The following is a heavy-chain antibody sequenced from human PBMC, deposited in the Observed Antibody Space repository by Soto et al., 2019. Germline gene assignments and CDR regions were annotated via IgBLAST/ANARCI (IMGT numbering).Heavy chain of an antibody. CDR1: GGSISSGDYY. J-gene: IGHJ3*02. Sequence: QVQVQESGPGLVKPSETLSLTCTVSGGSISSGDYYWSWIRQPPGKGLEWIGYISYSGSTYYNPSLKSRVTISIDTSKNQFSLNLGSVTAADTAVYFCARNRGGRRPTSLWSDYSSRNDAFDIWGQGTMVTVSS. D-gene: IGHD3-3*01. CDR3: ARNRGGRRPTSLWSDYSSRNDAFDI. CDR2: ISYSGST. V-gene: IGHV4-30-4*01.